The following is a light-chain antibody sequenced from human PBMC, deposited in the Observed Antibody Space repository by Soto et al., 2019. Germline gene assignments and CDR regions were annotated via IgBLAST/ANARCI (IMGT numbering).Light chain of an antibody. CDR1: SSVVGGYNY. J-gene: IGLJ1*01. CDR3: SSYTSSIYV. CDR2: DVS. Sequence: QSVLTQPASVSGSPGQSITISCTGTSSVVGGYNYVSWYQQHPDKAPKLMIYDVSNRPSGVSNRFSGSKSGNTASLTISGLQAEDEADYYCSSYTSSIYVFGTGTKVTV. V-gene: IGLV2-14*01.